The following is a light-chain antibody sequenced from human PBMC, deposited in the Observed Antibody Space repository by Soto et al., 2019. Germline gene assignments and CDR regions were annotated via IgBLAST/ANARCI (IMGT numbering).Light chain of an antibody. Sequence: EIVLTQSPGTQSLSPGERATLSCRASQSVSSSYLAWYQQKPGQAPRLLIYGASSRATGIPDRFSGSGSGTDFTLTISRLEPQDFALYSCQQYGSSPAFGGGTKVEIK. J-gene: IGKJ4*01. CDR2: GAS. CDR1: QSVSSSY. CDR3: QQYGSSPA. V-gene: IGKV3-20*01.